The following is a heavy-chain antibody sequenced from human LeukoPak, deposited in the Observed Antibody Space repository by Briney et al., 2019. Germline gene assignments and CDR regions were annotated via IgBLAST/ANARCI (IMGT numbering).Heavy chain of an antibody. V-gene: IGHV1-2*02. Sequence: ASVKVSCKASGYTFTGYYMHWVRQAPGQGLEWMGWINPNSGGTNYAQKFQGRVTMTRDTPISTAYMELSRLRSDDTAVYYCARTGLSWYYFDYWGQGTLVTVSS. CDR2: INPNSGGT. D-gene: IGHD6-13*01. J-gene: IGHJ4*02. CDR1: GYTFTGYY. CDR3: ARTGLSWYYFDY.